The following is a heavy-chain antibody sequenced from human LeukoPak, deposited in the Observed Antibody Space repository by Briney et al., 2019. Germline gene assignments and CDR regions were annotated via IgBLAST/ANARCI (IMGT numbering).Heavy chain of an antibody. CDR1: GGTFSSYA. CDR3: ARDQLPHSSSWTPYAFDI. V-gene: IGHV1-69*05. J-gene: IGHJ3*02. D-gene: IGHD6-13*01. Sequence: VASVKVSCKASGGTFSSYAISWVRPAPGQGLEWMGGIIPIFGTANYAQKFQGRVTITTDESTSTAYMELSSLRSEDTAVYYCARDQLPHSSSWTPYAFDIWGQGTMVTVSS. CDR2: IIPIFGTA.